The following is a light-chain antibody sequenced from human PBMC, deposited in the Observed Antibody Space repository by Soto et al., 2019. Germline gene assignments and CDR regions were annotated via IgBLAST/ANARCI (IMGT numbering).Light chain of an antibody. CDR3: QLYGSSPPT. CDR2: GAS. CDR1: RSVSITY. J-gene: IGKJ4*01. Sequence: EIVLTQSPGTLSLSPGERATLSCRASRSVSITYLAWYQQKPGQSPGLLLYGASNRASGIPDRFAGSGSGTDFTLTISRLEPEDFAVYYCQLYGSSPPTFGEGTTVEFK. V-gene: IGKV3-20*01.